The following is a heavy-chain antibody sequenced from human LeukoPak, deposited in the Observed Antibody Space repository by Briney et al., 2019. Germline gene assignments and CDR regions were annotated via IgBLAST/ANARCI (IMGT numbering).Heavy chain of an antibody. CDR2: VKSKSAGETT. J-gene: IGHJ4*02. CDR1: GLSISNDW. D-gene: IGHD2-2*01. Sequence: GGSLRLSCAASGLSISNDWMSWVRQAPGKGLEWVARVKSKSAGETTDYAAPVKGRFTISRDDSKNTLYLQMNSLKTEDTAVYYCTTVVPAAIYPVRLDYFDYWGQGTLVTVSS. V-gene: IGHV3-15*01. CDR3: TTVVPAAIYPVRLDYFDY.